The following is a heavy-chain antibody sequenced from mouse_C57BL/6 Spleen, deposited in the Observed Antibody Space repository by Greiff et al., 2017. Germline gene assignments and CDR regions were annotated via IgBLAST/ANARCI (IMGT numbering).Heavy chain of an antibody. J-gene: IGHJ4*01. Sequence: EVQLQESGGGLVQPGGSMKLSCAASGFTFSDAWMDWVRQSPEKGLEWVAEIRNKANNHATYYAVSVKGRFTIARDDYKSSVYLLMNSLRAEDTGIYYGTRETTAQWGYWGQGTSVTVSS. CDR1: GFTFSDAW. CDR2: IRNKANNHAT. D-gene: IGHD1-2*01. V-gene: IGHV6-6*01. CDR3: TRETTAQWGY.